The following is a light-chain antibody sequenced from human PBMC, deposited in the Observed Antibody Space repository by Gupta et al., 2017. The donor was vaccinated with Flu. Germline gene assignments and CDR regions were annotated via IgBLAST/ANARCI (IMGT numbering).Light chain of an antibody. CDR3: QSYDTSLSGWV. CDR2: GSS. CDR1: SSNIGVGYD. Sequence: QSVLTQPPSVSGAPGQRVTITCTGSSSNIGVGYDVHRYQQLSGRAPKVLIYGSSNRPSGVPDRFFGSKSGISASLAITGLQAEDEADYYCQSYDTSLSGWVFGGGTKVTAL. V-gene: IGLV1-40*01. J-gene: IGLJ3*02.